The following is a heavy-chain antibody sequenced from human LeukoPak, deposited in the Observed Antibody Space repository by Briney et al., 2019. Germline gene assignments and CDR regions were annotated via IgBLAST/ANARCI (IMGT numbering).Heavy chain of an antibody. CDR2: IYTSGST. CDR1: GGSISSGSYY. CDR3: AREYSGYDPDFDHYYYYYMDV. Sequence: SETLSLTCTVSGGSISSGSYYWRWIRQPAGKGLEWIGRIYTSGSTNYNPSLKSRVTISVDTSKNQFSLKLSSVTAADTAVYYCAREYSGYDPDFDHYYYYYMDVWGKGTTVTVSS. J-gene: IGHJ6*03. V-gene: IGHV4-61*02. D-gene: IGHD5-12*01.